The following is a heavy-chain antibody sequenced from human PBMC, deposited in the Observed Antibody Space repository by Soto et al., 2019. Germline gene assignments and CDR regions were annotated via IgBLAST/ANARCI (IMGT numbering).Heavy chain of an antibody. D-gene: IGHD3-3*01. CDR3: AKGSSPTIFGVVILPGFDY. V-gene: IGHV3-23*01. Sequence: GGSLRLSCAASGFTFSSYAMSWVRQAPGKELEWVSAISGSGGSTYYADSVKGRFTISRDNSKNTLYLQMNSLRAEDTAVYYCAKGSSPTIFGVVILPGFDYWGQGTLVTVSS. CDR2: ISGSGGST. CDR1: GFTFSSYA. J-gene: IGHJ4*02.